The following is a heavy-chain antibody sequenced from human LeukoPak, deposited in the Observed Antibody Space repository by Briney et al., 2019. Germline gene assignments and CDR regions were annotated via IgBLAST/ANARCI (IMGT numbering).Heavy chain of an antibody. CDR1: GASVGSAGYY. CDR2: VYYIDNT. D-gene: IGHD1-26*01. CDR3: ARTQSQSGSYRYYFAY. V-gene: IGHV4-61*08. Sequence: PSETLSLTCTVSGASVGSAGYYWSWIRQPPGGGLEWFGYVYYIDNTNYNPSLKSRVTMSVNPSKNQFSLNLHSVTAADTAMYYCARTQSQSGSYRYYFAYWGQGTLVTVSS. J-gene: IGHJ4*02.